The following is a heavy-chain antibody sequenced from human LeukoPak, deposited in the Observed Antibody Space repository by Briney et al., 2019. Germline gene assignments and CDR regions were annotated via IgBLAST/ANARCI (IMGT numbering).Heavy chain of an antibody. V-gene: IGHV3-7*01. Sequence: GGSLRLSCAASGFTFRNYWMSWVRQAPGKGLEWVANIKEDGSEKYYVDSVKGRFTISRDNAKNSLYLQMNGLRADDTAVYYCAGERDMTTIWEIFEYWGQGVLVSVSS. CDR1: GFTFRNYW. CDR3: AGERDMTTIWEIFEY. D-gene: IGHD5-24*01. CDR2: IKEDGSEK. J-gene: IGHJ4*02.